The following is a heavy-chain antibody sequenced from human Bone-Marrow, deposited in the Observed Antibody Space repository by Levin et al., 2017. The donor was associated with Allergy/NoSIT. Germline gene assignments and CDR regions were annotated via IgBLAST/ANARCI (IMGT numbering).Heavy chain of an antibody. D-gene: IGHD6-6*01. J-gene: IGHJ4*02. CDR3: ASLYSSSLN. V-gene: IGHV4-34*01. Sequence: SETLSLTCAVYGGSFSSYYWSWIRQPPGKGLEWIGEINHSGSTNYNPSLKSRVTISVDTSKNQFSLKLSSVTAADTAVYYCASLYSSSLNWGQGTLVTVSS. CDR2: INHSGST. CDR1: GGSFSSYY.